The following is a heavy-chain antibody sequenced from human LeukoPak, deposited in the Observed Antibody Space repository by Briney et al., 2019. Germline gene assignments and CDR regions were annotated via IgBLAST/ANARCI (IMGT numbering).Heavy chain of an antibody. J-gene: IGHJ4*02. Sequence: GGSLRLSCAASGFTFSSYAMNWVRQAPGKGLEWVSSISSSSSYIYYADSVKGRFTISRGNAKKSLYLQVNSLRAEDTALYYCARHLSGVSGYTYGRGIDYWGQGTLVTVSS. CDR3: ARHLSGVSGYTYGRGIDY. CDR1: GFTFSSYA. D-gene: IGHD5-18*01. V-gene: IGHV3-21*01. CDR2: ISSSSSYI.